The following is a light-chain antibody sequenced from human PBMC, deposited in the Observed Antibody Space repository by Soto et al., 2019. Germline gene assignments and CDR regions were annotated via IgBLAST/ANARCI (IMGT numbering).Light chain of an antibody. V-gene: IGLV2-14*01. CDR2: EVT. CDR3: CSYTTRRTLV. J-gene: IGLJ1*01. CDR1: SSDVGTYDH. Sequence: QSALTQPASVSGSPGQSITISCTGTSSDVGTYDHVSWYQQHPGKAPQLIIYEVTNRPSGLSNRFSGSKSVNTASLTISGLQAEDDADYYCCSYTTRRTLVFGTGTKLTVL.